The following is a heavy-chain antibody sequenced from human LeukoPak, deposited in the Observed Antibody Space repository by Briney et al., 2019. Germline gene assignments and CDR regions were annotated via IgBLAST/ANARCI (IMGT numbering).Heavy chain of an antibody. J-gene: IGHJ6*02. V-gene: IGHV3-23*01. CDR2: ISGSGGST. Sequence: GGSLRLSCAASGFTFSTYSISWVRQAPGKGLEWVSVISGSGGSTYYADSVKGRFTISRDNSKNTLYLRMNSLRAEDTAVYYCAKRRATQGVYNGLHVWGQGTTVTVSS. D-gene: IGHD3-16*01. CDR3: AKRRATQGVYNGLHV. CDR1: GFTFSTYS.